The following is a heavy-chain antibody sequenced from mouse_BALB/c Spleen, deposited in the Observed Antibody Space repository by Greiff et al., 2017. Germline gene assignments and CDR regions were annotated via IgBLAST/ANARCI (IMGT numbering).Heavy chain of an antibody. V-gene: IGHV7-3*02. J-gene: IGHJ3*01. CDR3: ARDYRGFAY. Sequence: EVKLMESGGGLVQPGGSLRLSCATSGFTFTDYYMSWVRQPPGKALEWLGFIRNKANGYTTEYSASVKGRFTISRDNSQSILYLQMNTLRAEDSATYYCARDYRGFAYWGQGTLVTVSA. CDR1: GFTFTDYY. CDR2: IRNKANGYTT.